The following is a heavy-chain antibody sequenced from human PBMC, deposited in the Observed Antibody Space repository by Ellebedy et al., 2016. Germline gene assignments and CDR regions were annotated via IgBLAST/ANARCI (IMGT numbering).Heavy chain of an antibody. J-gene: IGHJ4*02. CDR3: ARSSMVRGGDLFDY. Sequence: GGSLRLXCAASGFTFSNHSMNWVRQAPGKGLEWVSYIHSSSSTIYYADSVKGRFTISRDNAKNSLYLQMNSLRDEDTAVYYCARSSMVRGGDLFDYWGQGALVTVSS. V-gene: IGHV3-48*02. CDR2: IHSSSSTI. D-gene: IGHD3-10*01. CDR1: GFTFSNHS.